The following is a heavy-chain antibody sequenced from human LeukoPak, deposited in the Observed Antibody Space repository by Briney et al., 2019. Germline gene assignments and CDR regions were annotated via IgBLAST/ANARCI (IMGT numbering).Heavy chain of an antibody. D-gene: IGHD6-19*01. V-gene: IGHV3-23*01. J-gene: IGHJ4*02. CDR1: GFTFSSYA. CDR3: TTSGSGGWPVGY. CDR2: ISGSGGST. Sequence: PGGSLRLSCAASGFTFSSYAMSWVRQAPGKGLEWVSAISGSGGSTYYAVSVKGRFTISRDNSKNTLYLQMNSLRAEDTAVYYCTTSGSGGWPVGYWGQGTLVTVSS.